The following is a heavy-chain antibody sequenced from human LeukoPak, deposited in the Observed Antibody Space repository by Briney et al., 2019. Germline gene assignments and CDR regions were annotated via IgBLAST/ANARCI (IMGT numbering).Heavy chain of an antibody. V-gene: IGHV3-21*01. CDR2: ISSSSSYI. CDR1: GFPINKYG. D-gene: IGHD1-26*01. CDR3: ATESGTYSGTCFDY. Sequence: GGSLRLSCAVSGFPINKYGMHWVRQAPGKGLEWVSSISSSSSYIYYADSVKGRFTISRDNAKNSLYLQMNSLRAEDTAVYYCATESGTYSGTCFDYWGQGNLVTVSS. J-gene: IGHJ4*02.